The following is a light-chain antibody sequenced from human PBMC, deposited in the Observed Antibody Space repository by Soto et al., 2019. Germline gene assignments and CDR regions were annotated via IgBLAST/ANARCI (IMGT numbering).Light chain of an antibody. V-gene: IGKV1-12*01. J-gene: IGKJ1*01. CDR1: QGIGDR. Sequence: DIQVTQSPSSVSASVGDRVTITCRASQGIGDRLAWYQHKPGKAPQLLIQAASTSLSGVPSRFSGSGSGTDVLLTINSLQPEDFATYYCLQVRNFPRTFGQGTKVEV. CDR2: AAS. CDR3: LQVRNFPRT.